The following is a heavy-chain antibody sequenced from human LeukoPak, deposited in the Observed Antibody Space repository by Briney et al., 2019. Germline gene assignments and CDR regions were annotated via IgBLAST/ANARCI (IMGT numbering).Heavy chain of an antibody. CDR3: ARRLMTTNYYYYYMDV. J-gene: IGHJ6*03. Sequence: GESLKISCKGSGYSFTSYWIGWVRQMPGKGLEWMGIIYPGDSDTRYSPSFQGQVTISADKSISTAYLQWSSLKASDTAMYYCARRLMTTNYYYYYMDVWGKGTTVTVSS. CDR1: GYSFTSYW. V-gene: IGHV5-51*01. CDR2: IYPGDSDT. D-gene: IGHD5-24*01.